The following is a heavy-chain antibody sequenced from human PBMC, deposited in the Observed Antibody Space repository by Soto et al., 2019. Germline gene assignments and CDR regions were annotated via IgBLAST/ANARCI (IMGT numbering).Heavy chain of an antibody. CDR2: IYYSGST. CDR1: GGSISSYY. CDR3: ARDRGIAAAGLFDY. J-gene: IGHJ4*02. D-gene: IGHD6-13*01. Sequence: PSETLSLTCTVSGGSISSYYWSWIRQPPGKGLEWIGYIYYSGSTNYNPSLKSRVTISVDKSKNQFSLKLSSVTAADTAVYYCARDRGIAAAGLFDYWGQGTLVTVSS. V-gene: IGHV4-59*12.